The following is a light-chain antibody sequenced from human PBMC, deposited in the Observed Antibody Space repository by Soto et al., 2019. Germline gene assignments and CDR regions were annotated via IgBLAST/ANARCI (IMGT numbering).Light chain of an antibody. V-gene: IGKV1-5*03. CDR1: ESISDW. CDR3: QQYSTSSIS. Sequence: DIQMTQSPSTLSASVGDRVTFTCRASESISDWLVWYHQRPGKPPKLLIYKASRLESGVPSRFSGSASVTEFTLTITSLQPDDFGTYYCQQYSTSSISFGPGTRLEIK. J-gene: IGKJ5*01. CDR2: KAS.